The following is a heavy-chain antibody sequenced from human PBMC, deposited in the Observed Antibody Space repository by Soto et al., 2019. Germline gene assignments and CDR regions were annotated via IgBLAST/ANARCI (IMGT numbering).Heavy chain of an antibody. J-gene: IGHJ4*02. CDR1: GFTFSSYG. CDR2: IWYDGSNK. V-gene: IGHV3-33*01. CDR3: ARVGGHYGDYFDY. Sequence: GGSLRLSCAASGFTFSSYGMHWVRQAPGKGLEWVAVIWYDGSNKYYAGSVKGRFTISRDNSKNTLYLQMNSLRAEDTAVYYCARVGGHYGDYFDYWGQGTLVTVSS. D-gene: IGHD4-17*01.